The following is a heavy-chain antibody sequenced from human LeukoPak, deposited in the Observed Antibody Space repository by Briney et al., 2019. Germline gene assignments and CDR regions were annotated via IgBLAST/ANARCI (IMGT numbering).Heavy chain of an antibody. V-gene: IGHV5-51*01. CDR3: ARQYSSAWYYFDY. Sequence: GESLKISCKGSGYSFTNYWIAWVRQMPGKGLEWMGIIFPGDSDTRYSPSFQGQVTISADKSISTAYLQWSSLKASDTAMYYCARQYSSAWYYFDYWGQGTLVTVSS. J-gene: IGHJ4*02. CDR1: GYSFTNYW. CDR2: IFPGDSDT. D-gene: IGHD6-19*01.